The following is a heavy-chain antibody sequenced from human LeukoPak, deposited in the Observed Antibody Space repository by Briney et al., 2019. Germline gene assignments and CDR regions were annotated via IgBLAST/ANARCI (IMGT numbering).Heavy chain of an antibody. Sequence: GGSLRLSCSASGFTFRNHWMTWVRQAPGNGLEWVANIKEDGSETFYADSLKGRFIISRDNAQNSLYLQMNSLIAEDTAMYYCARIWDESGYYFGYFVSWGQGTLVTVSS. CDR2: IKEDGSET. CDR3: ARIWDESGYYFGYFVS. V-gene: IGHV3-7*01. J-gene: IGHJ4*02. D-gene: IGHD3-22*01. CDR1: GFTFRNHW.